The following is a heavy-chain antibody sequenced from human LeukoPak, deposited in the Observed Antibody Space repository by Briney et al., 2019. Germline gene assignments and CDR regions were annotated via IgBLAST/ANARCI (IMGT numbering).Heavy chain of an antibody. CDR2: IYYSGST. Sequence: SQTLSLTCTVSGGSISSSSYYWGWIRQPPGKGLEWIGSIYYSGSTYYNPSLKSRVTISVDTSKNQFSLKLSSVTAADTAAYYCARPYYDILTGYLAFFDYWGQGTLVTVSS. J-gene: IGHJ4*02. V-gene: IGHV4-39*01. D-gene: IGHD3-9*01. CDR3: ARPYYDILTGYLAFFDY. CDR1: GGSISSSSYY.